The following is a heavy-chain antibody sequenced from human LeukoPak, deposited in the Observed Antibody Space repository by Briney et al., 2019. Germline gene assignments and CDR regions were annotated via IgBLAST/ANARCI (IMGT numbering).Heavy chain of an antibody. CDR1: GFTFSSYS. Sequence: PGGSLRLSCAASGFTFSSYSMNWVLQAPGKGLKWVSSISSSSSYIYYADSVKGRFTISRDNAKNSLYLQMNSLRAEDTAVYYCARDLPGIAVAGSAFDIWGQGTMVTVSS. V-gene: IGHV3-21*01. CDR3: ARDLPGIAVAGSAFDI. D-gene: IGHD6-19*01. J-gene: IGHJ3*02. CDR2: ISSSSSYI.